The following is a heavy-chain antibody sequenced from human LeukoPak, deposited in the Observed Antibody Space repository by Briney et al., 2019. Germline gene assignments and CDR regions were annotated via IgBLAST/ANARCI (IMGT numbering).Heavy chain of an antibody. J-gene: IGHJ6*03. CDR2: IGYDGSNK. CDR3: AREGAYCSGGSCYGGGYYYYYMDV. V-gene: IGHV3-30*02. D-gene: IGHD2-15*01. CDR1: GFTFSSYG. Sequence: GGSLRLSCAASGFTFSSYGMHWVRQAPGKGLEWVAVIGYDGSNKYYADSVKGRFTISRDNSKNTMYLQMNSLRAEDTAVYYCAREGAYCSGGSCYGGGYYYYYMDVWGKGTTVTVSS.